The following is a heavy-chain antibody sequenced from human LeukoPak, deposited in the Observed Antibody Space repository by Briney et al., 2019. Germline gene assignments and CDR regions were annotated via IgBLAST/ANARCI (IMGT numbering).Heavy chain of an antibody. CDR3: AREARYCSGGNCYDKHFYYYYYMDV. V-gene: IGHV4-61*02. J-gene: IGHJ6*03. Sequence: SETLSLTCTVSGDSISNDDYYWSWIRQPAGKGLEWIGRFSASGNSNYNPSLKSRLTISVDTSKNQFSLKLNSVTAADTAVYYCAREARYCSGGNCYDKHFYYYYYMDVWGKGTTVTVSS. CDR1: GDSISNDDYY. D-gene: IGHD2-15*01. CDR2: FSASGNS.